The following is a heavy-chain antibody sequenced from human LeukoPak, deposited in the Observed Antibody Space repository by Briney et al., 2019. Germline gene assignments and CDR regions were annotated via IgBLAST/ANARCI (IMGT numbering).Heavy chain of an antibody. D-gene: IGHD3-22*01. CDR2: ISYSGST. CDR3: ERVPGFDSSGYLNWFDP. CDR1: VGSISSYY. V-gene: IGHV4-59*01. Sequence: PSQTLSLTCAVSVGSISSYYWSWIRQPPGKGLAWIACISYSGSTKYNPSLKSRVPISVDTSKSQLSLKLSSVTAADTAVYYCERVPGFDSSGYLNWFDPWGQGTLVTVSS. J-gene: IGHJ5*02.